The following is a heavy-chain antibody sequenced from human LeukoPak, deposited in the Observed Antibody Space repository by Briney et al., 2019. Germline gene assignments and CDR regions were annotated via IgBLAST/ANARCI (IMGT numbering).Heavy chain of an antibody. D-gene: IGHD6-19*01. CDR3: ARHEGLARPFDY. Sequence: SETLSLTCSVSGSSISNYYWSWIRQSPGKGLEWIGYIYSTGSTDYNPSLKSRVTISVETSKNQFSLRLSSVTAADTAVYFCARHEGLARPFDYWGQGTLVPVSS. J-gene: IGHJ4*02. V-gene: IGHV4-59*08. CDR2: IYSTGST. CDR1: GSSISNYY.